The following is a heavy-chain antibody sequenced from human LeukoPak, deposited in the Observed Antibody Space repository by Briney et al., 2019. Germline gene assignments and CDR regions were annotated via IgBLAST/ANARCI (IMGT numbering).Heavy chain of an antibody. Sequence: GGSVRLSCAASGFTFSDYYMSWIRQAPGKGLGGVSYISRSGSTICYADSVKGRFTISRDNAKNSLYLQMNSLRAEDTAVYYCARVGRSSWYTSWSEYFQHWGQGTLVTVSS. J-gene: IGHJ1*01. D-gene: IGHD6-13*01. CDR1: GFTFSDYY. CDR3: ARVGRSSWYTSWSEYFQH. CDR2: ISRSGSTI. V-gene: IGHV3-11*01.